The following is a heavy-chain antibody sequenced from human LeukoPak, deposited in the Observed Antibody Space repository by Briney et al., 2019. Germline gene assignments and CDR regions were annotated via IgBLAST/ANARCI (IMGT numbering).Heavy chain of an antibody. V-gene: IGHV1-18*01. Sequence: ASVKVSCKASGYTFTSYGISWVRQAPGQGLEWMGWISAYNGNTNYAQKLQGRVTMTTDTSTSTAYMELRSLRSDDTAVYYRARGSWGGQLVGPLAYWGQGTLVTVSS. CDR1: GYTFTSYG. D-gene: IGHD6-6*01. CDR3: ARGSWGGQLVGPLAY. CDR2: ISAYNGNT. J-gene: IGHJ4*02.